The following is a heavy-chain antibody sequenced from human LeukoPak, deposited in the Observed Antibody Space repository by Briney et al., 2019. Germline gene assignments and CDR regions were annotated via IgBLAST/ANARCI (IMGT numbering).Heavy chain of an antibody. CDR1: GYTFTSYG. Sequence: ASVKVSCKASGYTFTSYGISWVRPAPGQGLEWMEWISAYNGNTNYAQKLQGRVTMTTDTSTSTAYMELRSLRSDDTAVYYCARGGVSSGWYGSYFDYWGQGTLVTVSS. J-gene: IGHJ4*02. CDR2: ISAYNGNT. CDR3: ARGGVSSGWYGSYFDY. D-gene: IGHD6-19*01. V-gene: IGHV1-18*01.